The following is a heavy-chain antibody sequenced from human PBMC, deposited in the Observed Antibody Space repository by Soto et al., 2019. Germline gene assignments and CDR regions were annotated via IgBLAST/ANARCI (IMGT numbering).Heavy chain of an antibody. CDR3: ARQGWGDYVYYGMDV. J-gene: IGHJ6*02. CDR2: IWYDGSNK. Sequence: GGSLRLSCAASGFTFSSYGMHWVRQAPGKGLEWVAVIWYDGSNKYYADSVKGRFTISRDNSKNTLYLQMNSLRAEDTAVYYCARQGWGDYVYYGMDVWGQGTTVTVSS. V-gene: IGHV3-33*01. D-gene: IGHD1-26*01. CDR1: GFTFSSYG.